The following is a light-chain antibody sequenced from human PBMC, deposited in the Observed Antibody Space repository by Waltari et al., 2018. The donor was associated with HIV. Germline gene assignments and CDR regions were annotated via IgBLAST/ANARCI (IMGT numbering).Light chain of an antibody. CDR3: QVWDRSSAQVI. CDR1: TIESHS. V-gene: IGLV3-21*04. Sequence: SSELTQPHSVSVSPGQTAMITCGGNTIESHSVQWYQQKPAQAPVLVLYFDLDRPSGIPERFSGYVSGNTATLTISRVDAGDEADYYCQVWDRSSAQVIFGGGTKLAVL. CDR2: FDL. J-gene: IGLJ2*01.